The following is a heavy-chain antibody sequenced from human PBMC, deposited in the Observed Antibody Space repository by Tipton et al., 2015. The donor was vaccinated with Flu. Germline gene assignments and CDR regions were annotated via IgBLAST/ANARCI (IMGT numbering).Heavy chain of an antibody. CDR2: ISGSGYYI. CDR3: ARAQGGEGVWYFDR. V-gene: IGHV3-21*01. D-gene: IGHD3-16*01. CDR1: GFTFSKYT. J-gene: IGHJ2*01. Sequence: SLRLSCAASGFTFSKYTMNWVRQAPGKEPEWVSSISGSGYYINYADSLRGRFIVSRDNAKNSLFLQMNRLRGEDTAFYYCARAQGGEGVWYFDRWGRGTLLSVSS.